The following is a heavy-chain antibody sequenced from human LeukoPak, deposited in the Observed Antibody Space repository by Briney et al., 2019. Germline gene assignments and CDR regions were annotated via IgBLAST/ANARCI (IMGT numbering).Heavy chain of an antibody. CDR3: ATGRGYYSGAEYFEY. Sequence: SETLSLTCSVSGVSISSYYWSWIRQPPGKGLEWIGRVYTSGGTGYNPSLKSRVTMSADTSKRQFSLKLSSVTAADTAVYYCATGRGYYSGAEYFEYWGQGTLVTVSS. CDR2: VYTSGGT. V-gene: IGHV4-4*07. CDR1: GVSISSYY. D-gene: IGHD3-22*01. J-gene: IGHJ1*01.